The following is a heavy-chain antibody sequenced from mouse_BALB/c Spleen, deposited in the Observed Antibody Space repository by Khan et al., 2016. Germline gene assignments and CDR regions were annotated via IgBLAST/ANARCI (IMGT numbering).Heavy chain of an antibody. CDR1: GYTFTSYD. CDR3: ARSVPYYFGFDY. V-gene: IGHV1-85*01. CDR2: IFPGDGST. Sequence: QVQLQQPGAELVKPGASVKLSCKASGYTFTSYDINWVRQRPEQGLEWIGWIFPGDGSTKYNEKFKGKATLTTDKSSSTAYMQLSRLTSEDSTDYCCARSVPYYFGFDYLGQGTTLTVSS. D-gene: IGHD1-1*01. J-gene: IGHJ2*01.